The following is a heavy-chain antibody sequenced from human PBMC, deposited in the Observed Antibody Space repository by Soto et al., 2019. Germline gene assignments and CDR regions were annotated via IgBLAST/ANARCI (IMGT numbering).Heavy chain of an antibody. J-gene: IGHJ3*01. D-gene: IGHD2-8*02. V-gene: IGHV1-3*01. Sequence: QVQLVQSGAEVRKPGASVNISCRASGFTFSDNLINWVRQAPGQSLEWVGWINPDNGKTRYPQTFQGRVTISRHSSASIAYVEVTDLTSEDTAVYYCARDILSVGPRANDAFDVWGQGTMVIVSS. CDR2: INPDNGKT. CDR3: ARDILSVGPRANDAFDV. CDR1: GFTFSDNL.